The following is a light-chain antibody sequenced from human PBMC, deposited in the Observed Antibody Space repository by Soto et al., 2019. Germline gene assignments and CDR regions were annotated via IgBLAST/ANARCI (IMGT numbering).Light chain of an antibody. Sequence: AIQLTQSPSSLPASVGDRVTITCRASQGISSALAWYQQKPGKAHKLLIYDAYSLESGVQSRFSGSGSGTDFTLTIRSLQPEDFATYYCQQFNNYPLTFGGGTKVDIK. V-gene: IGKV1D-13*01. J-gene: IGKJ4*01. CDR2: DAY. CDR3: QQFNNYPLT. CDR1: QGISSA.